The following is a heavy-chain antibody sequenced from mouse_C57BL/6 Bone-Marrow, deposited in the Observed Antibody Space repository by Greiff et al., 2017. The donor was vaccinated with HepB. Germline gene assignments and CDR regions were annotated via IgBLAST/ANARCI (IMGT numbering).Heavy chain of an antibody. J-gene: IGHJ1*03. CDR2: ISNGGGST. CDR1: GFTFSDYY. Sequence: EVKLVDSGGGLVQPGGSLKLSCAASGFTFSDYYMYWVRQTPEKRLEWVAYISNGGGSTFYPDTVKGRFTISRDNAKNTLYLQMSRLKSEDTAMYYCARHWGAYGYDWGYFDVWGTGTTVTVSS. CDR3: ARHWGAYGYDWGYFDV. V-gene: IGHV5-12*01. D-gene: IGHD2-2*01.